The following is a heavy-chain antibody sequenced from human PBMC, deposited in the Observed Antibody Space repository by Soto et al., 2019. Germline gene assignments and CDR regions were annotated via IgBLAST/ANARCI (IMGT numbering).Heavy chain of an antibody. CDR1: GFTFSSYA. D-gene: IGHD4-17*01. J-gene: IGHJ6*02. V-gene: IGHV3-30-3*01. CDR2: ISYDGSNK. Sequence: QVQLVESGGGVVQPGRSLRLSCAASGFTFSSYAMHWVRQAPGKGLEWVAVISYDGSNKYYADSVKGRFTISRDNSKNTLDLQMNSLRAEDTAVYYCARDFCDYGDSESCYYGMDVWGQGTTVTVSS. CDR3: ARDFCDYGDSESCYYGMDV.